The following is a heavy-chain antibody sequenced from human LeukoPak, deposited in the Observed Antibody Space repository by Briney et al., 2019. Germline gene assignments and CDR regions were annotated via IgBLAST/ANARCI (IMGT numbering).Heavy chain of an antibody. CDR3: ARGRWFDFWSGYYYNWFDP. D-gene: IGHD3-3*01. CDR1: GGSFSGYY. V-gene: IGHV4-34*01. J-gene: IGHJ5*02. CDR2: INHSGST. Sequence: PSETLTLTCAVYGGSFSGYYWSWIRQPPGKGLEWIGEINHSGSTNYNPSLKSRVIISVDTSKNQFSLKLSSVTAADTAVYYCARGRWFDFWSGYYYNWFDPWGQGTLVTVSS.